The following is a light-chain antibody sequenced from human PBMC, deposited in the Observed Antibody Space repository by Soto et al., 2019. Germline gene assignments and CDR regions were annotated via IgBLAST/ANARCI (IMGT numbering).Light chain of an antibody. J-gene: IGKJ3*01. CDR2: KAS. Sequence: DIQMTQSPSTLSASVGDRVTITCRASQSISSWLAWYQQKPGKAPKLLIYKASTLESGVPARFSGSGSGTEVTLTISSLQPDEFATYYCQQYSSYLFTFGHGTKVDIK. CDR1: QSISSW. CDR3: QQYSSYLFT. V-gene: IGKV1-5*03.